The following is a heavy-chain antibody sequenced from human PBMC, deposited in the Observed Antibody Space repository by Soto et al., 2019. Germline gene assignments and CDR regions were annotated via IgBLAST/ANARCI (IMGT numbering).Heavy chain of an antibody. CDR2: IYYSGSN. CDR3: ARDDYGGNSDWFDP. Sequence: TLSLTCTDSGGSISSGGYYLSWIRQHPGKGLEWIGYIYYSGSNYYNPSLKSRVTISVDTSKKQFSLKLRSVTAADTAVYYCARDDYGGNSDWFDPWGQGTLVTVSS. V-gene: IGHV4-31*03. CDR1: GGSISSGGYY. J-gene: IGHJ5*02. D-gene: IGHD4-17*01.